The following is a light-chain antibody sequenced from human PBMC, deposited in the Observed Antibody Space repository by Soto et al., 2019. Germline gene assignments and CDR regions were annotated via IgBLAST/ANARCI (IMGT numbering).Light chain of an antibody. CDR1: SSDVGGYNY. V-gene: IGLV2-14*01. Sequence: QSALTQPASVSGSPGQSITIPCTGTSSDVGGYNYVSWYQQHPGKAPKLMIYEVSNRPSGVSNRFSGSKSGNTASLTISGLQAEDEADYYCTSYTSSITYVFGTGTKLTVL. J-gene: IGLJ1*01. CDR3: TSYTSSITYV. CDR2: EVS.